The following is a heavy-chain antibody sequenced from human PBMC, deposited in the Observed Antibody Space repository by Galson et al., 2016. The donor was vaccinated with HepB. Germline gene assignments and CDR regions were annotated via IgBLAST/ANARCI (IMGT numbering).Heavy chain of an antibody. CDR2: ISPNSGGT. J-gene: IGHJ4*02. D-gene: IGHD4-11*01. CDR3: AREAAPGDDYSLAY. CDR1: KYTFTVYY. V-gene: IGHV1-2*02. Sequence: SVKVSCKASKYTFTVYYIHWVRQAPGQGLEWMGWISPNSGGTNYAQKFQGRVTMTRDTSITTAYMELSSLRSDDTAVYYCAREAAPGDDYSLAYWGQGTLVTV.